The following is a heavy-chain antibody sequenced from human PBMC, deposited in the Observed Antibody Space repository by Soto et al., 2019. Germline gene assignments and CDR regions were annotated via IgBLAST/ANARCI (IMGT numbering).Heavy chain of an antibody. J-gene: IGHJ6*02. CDR1: GFTFSSFW. Sequence: EVQLVESGGGLVQLGGSRRLSCAASGFTFSSFWMTWVRQAPGKGLEWVSGLTASGLNTYYTDSVKGRFTISRDNSRNTVYLQMSGLRVEDTAVFHCAKGLGNAKEVWGQGTTVTVSS. V-gene: IGHV3-23*04. CDR3: AKGLGNAKEV. CDR2: LTASGLNT. D-gene: IGHD2-8*01.